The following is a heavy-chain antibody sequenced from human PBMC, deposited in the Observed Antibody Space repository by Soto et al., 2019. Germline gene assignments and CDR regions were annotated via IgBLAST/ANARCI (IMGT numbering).Heavy chain of an antibody. Sequence: PGGSLRLSCAASGFTFSSYAMHWVRQGPGKGLEWVAVISYDGSNKYYADSVKGRFTISRDNSKNTLYLQMNSLRAEDTAVYYCARGLASYRNGFYGMDVWGQGTTVTVSS. CDR3: ARGLASYRNGFYGMDV. V-gene: IGHV3-30-3*01. CDR2: ISYDGSNK. D-gene: IGHD3-3*02. CDR1: GFTFSSYA. J-gene: IGHJ6*02.